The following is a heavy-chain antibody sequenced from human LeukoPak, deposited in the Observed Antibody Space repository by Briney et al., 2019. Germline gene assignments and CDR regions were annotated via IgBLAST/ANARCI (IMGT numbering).Heavy chain of an antibody. CDR3: AKVDYDFWSGLYYFDY. V-gene: IGHV3-23*01. Sequence: AGGSLRLSCAASGFTFSSYAMSWVRQAPGKGLEWVSAISGSGGSTYYADSVKGRFTISRDNSKNTLYLQMNSLRAEDTAVYYCAKVDYDFWSGLYYFDYWGQGTLVTVSS. J-gene: IGHJ4*02. CDR2: ISGSGGST. CDR1: GFTFSSYA. D-gene: IGHD3-3*01.